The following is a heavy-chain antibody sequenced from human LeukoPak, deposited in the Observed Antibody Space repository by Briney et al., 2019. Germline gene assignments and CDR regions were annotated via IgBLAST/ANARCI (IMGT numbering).Heavy chain of an antibody. CDR3: ARDQAKYFDY. CDR2: ISYDGSNK. V-gene: IGHV3-30-3*01. J-gene: IGHJ4*02. Sequence: GGSLRLSCAASGFTFSSYAMHWVRQAPGKGLEWVAVISYDGSNKYYADSVKGRFTISRDNSKNTLYLQMNSLRAEDTAVYYCARDQAKYFDYWGQGTLVTVSS. CDR1: GFTFSSYA.